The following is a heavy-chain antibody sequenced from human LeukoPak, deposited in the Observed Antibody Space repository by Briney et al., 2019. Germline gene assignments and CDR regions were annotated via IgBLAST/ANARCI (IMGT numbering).Heavy chain of an antibody. V-gene: IGHV4-59*01. Sequence: GSLRLSCAASGFTFSSYAMSWIRQPPGKGLEWIGYIYYSGSTNYNPSLKSRVTISVDTSKNQFSLKLSSVTAADTAVYYCARGGEYYYDSSGYFFWGQGTLVTVSS. CDR3: ARGGEYYYDSSGYFF. D-gene: IGHD3-22*01. CDR1: GFTFSSYA. CDR2: IYYSGST. J-gene: IGHJ4*02.